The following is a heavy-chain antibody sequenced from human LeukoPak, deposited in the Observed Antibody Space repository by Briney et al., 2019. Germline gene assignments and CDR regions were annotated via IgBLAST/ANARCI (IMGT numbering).Heavy chain of an antibody. D-gene: IGHD1-20*01. J-gene: IGHJ4*02. CDR1: GGSISSGDSY. V-gene: IGHV4-30-4*01. Sequence: NPSETLSLTCTVSGGSISSGDSYWSWIRQPPGKGLEWIGYIYSSGSTYYNPSLKSRVTISVDTSKNQFSLKLSSVTAADTAVYYCARHRYNWNLDYWGQGTLVTVSS. CDR2: IYSSGST. CDR3: ARHRYNWNLDY.